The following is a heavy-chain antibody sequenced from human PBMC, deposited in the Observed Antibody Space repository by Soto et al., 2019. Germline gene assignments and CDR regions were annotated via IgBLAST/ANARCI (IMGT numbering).Heavy chain of an antibody. CDR2: ISYDGSD. CDR3: ARRWNYYLDF. V-gene: IGHV3-33*05. J-gene: IGHJ4*02. D-gene: IGHD1-1*01. Sequence: QMQLVESGGGVVQPGRSLRLSCVASGFPFREFGMHWVRQAPGKGLEWVALISYDGSDYADSVKGRFTISRDDSRDTLFLHMDNLRADDTGVYYCARRWNYYLDFWGQGTLVAVSS. CDR1: GFPFREFG.